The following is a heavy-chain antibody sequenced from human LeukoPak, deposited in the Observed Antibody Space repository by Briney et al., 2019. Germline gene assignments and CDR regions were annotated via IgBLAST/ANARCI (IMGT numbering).Heavy chain of an antibody. CDR2: ISGSGGST. Sequence: GGSLRLSCAASGFTFSSYAMSWVRQAPGKGLEWVSAISGSGGSTYYADSVKGRFTISRDNSKNTLYLQMNSLRAEDTAVYSCAKDRVVVVAATPANYGMDVWGQGTTVTVSS. CDR3: AKDRVVVVAATPANYGMDV. V-gene: IGHV3-23*01. D-gene: IGHD2-15*01. J-gene: IGHJ6*01. CDR1: GFTFSSYA.